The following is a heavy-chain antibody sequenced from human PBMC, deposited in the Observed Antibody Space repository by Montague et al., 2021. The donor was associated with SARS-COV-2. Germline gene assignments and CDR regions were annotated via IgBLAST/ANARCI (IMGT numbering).Heavy chain of an antibody. D-gene: IGHD4-11*01. J-gene: IGHJ6*03. V-gene: IGHV4-39*01. CDR2: IYYSGST. Sequence: SETLSLTCTVSGGSISSNSYYWGWIRQPPGKGLEWIGSIYYSGSTYYNPSLKSRVTISVDTSKNQFSLKLSSVTAADTAVYYCARQDPYSKQKFYYYYYYMDVWGKGTTVTVSS. CDR1: GGSISSNSYY. CDR3: ARQDPYSKQKFYYYYYYMDV.